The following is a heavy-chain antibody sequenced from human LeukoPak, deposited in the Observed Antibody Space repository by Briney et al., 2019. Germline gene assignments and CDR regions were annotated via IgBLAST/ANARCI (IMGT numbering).Heavy chain of an antibody. V-gene: IGHV3-73*01. CDR2: IRSKANSYAT. Sequence: GSLRLSCAASGFTFSGSAMHWVRQASGKGLEWVGRIRSKANSYATAYAASVKGRFTISRDDSKSTAYLQMNSLKTEDTAVYYCTRHGPQYYYDSSGPSLDYWGQGTLVTVSS. D-gene: IGHD3-22*01. CDR1: GFTFSGSA. CDR3: TRHGPQYYYDSSGPSLDY. J-gene: IGHJ4*02.